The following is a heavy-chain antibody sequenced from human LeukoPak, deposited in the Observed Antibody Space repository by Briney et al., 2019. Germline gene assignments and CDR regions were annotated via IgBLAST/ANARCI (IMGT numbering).Heavy chain of an antibody. CDR3: AATGYGSRYYYYYDMDV. V-gene: IGHV4-61*02. CDR2: IYNSGSN. CDR1: GGSISSGNYY. J-gene: IGHJ6*01. D-gene: IGHD4-17*01. Sequence: SQTLSLTCSVSGGSISSGNYYWSWIQQPAEKGLEWIGRIYNSGSNNYNPSLKSRVTISVDKSKNQFFLKLSSVAAADTAVYYCAATGYGSRYYYYYDMDVWGQGTTVTVSS.